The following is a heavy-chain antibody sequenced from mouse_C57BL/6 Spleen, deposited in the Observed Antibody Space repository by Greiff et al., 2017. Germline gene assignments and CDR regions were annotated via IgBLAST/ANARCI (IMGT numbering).Heavy chain of an antibody. CDR3: TTFDN. V-gene: IGHV6-3*01. CDR2: IRLKSVNYAT. J-gene: IGHJ2*01. Sequence: EVNLVESGGGLVQPGGSMKLSCVASGFTFSNYWMNWVRQSPEKGLEWVAQIRLKSVNYATHYAVSVKGRFTISRDNSKSSVYLQMNKLRAEDTEIYYCTTFDNWGQGTTLTVSS. CDR1: GFTFSNYW.